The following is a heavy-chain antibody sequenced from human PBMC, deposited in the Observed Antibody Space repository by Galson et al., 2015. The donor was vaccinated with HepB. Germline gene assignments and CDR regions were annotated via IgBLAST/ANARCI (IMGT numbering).Heavy chain of an antibody. CDR2: INPSGGST. CDR1: GYTFTSYY. J-gene: IGHJ4*02. V-gene: IGHV1-46*04. CDR3: ATEAIAAAGTVLDY. D-gene: IGHD6-13*01. Sequence: SVKVSCKVSGYTFTSYYMHWVRQAPGQGLEWMGIINPSGGSTSYAQKLQGRVTMTRDTSTSTVYMELSSLRSEDTAVYYCATEAIAAAGTVLDYWGQGTLVTVSS.